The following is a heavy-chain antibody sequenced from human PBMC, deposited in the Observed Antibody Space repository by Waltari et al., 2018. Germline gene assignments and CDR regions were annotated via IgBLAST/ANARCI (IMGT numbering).Heavy chain of an antibody. D-gene: IGHD2-2*01. CDR2: IYHSGST. J-gene: IGHJ6*02. Sequence: QVQLQESGPGLVTPSQTLSLTCPVSGGSISSGGYSWSWIRQHPGKGLEWIGYIYHSGSTYYNPSLKSRVTISVDRSKNQFSLKLSSVTAADTAVYYCARTLDCSSTSCYGPYYYYGMDVWGQGTTVTVSS. V-gene: IGHV4-30-2*01. CDR3: ARTLDCSSTSCYGPYYYYGMDV. CDR1: GGSISSGGYS.